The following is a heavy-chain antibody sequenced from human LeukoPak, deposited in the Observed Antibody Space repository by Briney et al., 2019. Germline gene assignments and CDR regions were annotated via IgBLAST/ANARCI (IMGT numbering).Heavy chain of an antibody. CDR2: ISYDESNK. CDR3: ASSGSYSSPIDY. Sequence: TGGSLRLSCAASGFTVGTSYMTWVRQAPGKGLEWVAVISYDESNKSYADSVKGRFTISRDNTKNGLYLQMNSLRAEDTAVYYCASSGSYSSPIDYWGQGTLVTVSS. D-gene: IGHD1-26*01. CDR1: GFTVGTSY. J-gene: IGHJ4*02. V-gene: IGHV3-30*13.